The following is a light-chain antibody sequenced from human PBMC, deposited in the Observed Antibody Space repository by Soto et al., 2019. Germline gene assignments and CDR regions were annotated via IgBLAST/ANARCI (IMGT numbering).Light chain of an antibody. CDR3: CSYAGSSTFV. CDR2: EGS. Sequence: QSALTQPASVSGSPGQSITISCTGTSSDVGSYNLVSWYQQHPGKAPKLMIYEGSKRPSGVSDRFSGSKSGNTASLTISGLQAEDEADNYCCSYAGSSTFVFGGGTQLTVL. CDR1: SSDVGSYNL. J-gene: IGLJ7*01. V-gene: IGLV2-23*03.